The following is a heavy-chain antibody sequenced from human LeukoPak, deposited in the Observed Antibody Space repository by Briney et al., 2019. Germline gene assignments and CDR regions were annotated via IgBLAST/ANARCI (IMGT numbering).Heavy chain of an antibody. CDR1: GFTFNDYY. J-gene: IGHJ4*02. CDR2: INIGGTNT. Sequence: GGSLRLSCAASGFTFNDYYMSWIRQAPGKGLEWLSYINIGGTNTHYADSVKGRFTISRDNAKNSLYLQMNSLRAEDTAVYYCARDLSAAAALDYWGQGTLVTVSS. D-gene: IGHD6-13*01. CDR3: ARDLSAAAALDY. V-gene: IGHV3-11*06.